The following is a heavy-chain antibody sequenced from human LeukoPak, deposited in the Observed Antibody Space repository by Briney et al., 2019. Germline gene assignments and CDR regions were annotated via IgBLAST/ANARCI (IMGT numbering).Heavy chain of an antibody. D-gene: IGHD5-24*01. Sequence: GGSLRLSCAASGFTFSTYSMNWVRQAPGKGLEWVSYISSSSSTIFYADSVKGRFTISRDNAQNSLYLQMNSLRAEDTAMYYCARGLKEWLQVPGWGQGTLSPSPQ. CDR3: ARGLKEWLQVPG. J-gene: IGHJ4*02. CDR1: GFTFSTYS. V-gene: IGHV3-48*01. CDR2: ISSSSSTI.